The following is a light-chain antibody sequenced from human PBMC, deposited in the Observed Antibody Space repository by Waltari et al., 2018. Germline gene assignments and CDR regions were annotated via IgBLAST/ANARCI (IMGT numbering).Light chain of an antibody. V-gene: IGKV3-11*01. CDR3: QQRSNWPLT. Sequence: EIVLTQSPATLSLSPGERATLSCRASQSVSSYLAWYQQKPGQAPRLLIYDASTRATGIPARFSGSGSGTDFTLTISSLEPEEFAVYYCQQRSNWPLTFGGGTNVEIK. CDR2: DAS. J-gene: IGKJ4*01. CDR1: QSVSSY.